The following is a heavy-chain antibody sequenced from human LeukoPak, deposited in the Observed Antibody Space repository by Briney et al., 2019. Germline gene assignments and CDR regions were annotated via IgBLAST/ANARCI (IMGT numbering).Heavy chain of an antibody. J-gene: IGHJ3*02. CDR1: GFTFSSYG. Sequence: GGSLRLSCAASGFTFSSYGMHWVRHAPGKGLEWVAFIRYDGSNKYYADSVKGRFTISRDNSKNTLYLQMNSLRAEDTAVYYCAKDRVGITMIVVVPIDAFDIWGQGTMVTVSS. CDR2: IRYDGSNK. V-gene: IGHV3-30*02. D-gene: IGHD3-22*01. CDR3: AKDRVGITMIVVVPIDAFDI.